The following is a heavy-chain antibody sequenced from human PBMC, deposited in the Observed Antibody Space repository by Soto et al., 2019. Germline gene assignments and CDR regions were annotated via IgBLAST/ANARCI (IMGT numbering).Heavy chain of an antibody. Sequence: VKGSCKASGGTFSSYAIVWVRQAPGQGLEWMGGIIPIFGTANYAQKFQGRVTITADESTSTAYMELSSLRSEDTAVYYCARKARYCSGGSCYSGLGYWGQGTLVTVSS. CDR2: IIPIFGTA. V-gene: IGHV1-69*01. CDR3: ARKARYCSGGSCYSGLGY. D-gene: IGHD2-15*01. J-gene: IGHJ4*02. CDR1: GGTFSSYA.